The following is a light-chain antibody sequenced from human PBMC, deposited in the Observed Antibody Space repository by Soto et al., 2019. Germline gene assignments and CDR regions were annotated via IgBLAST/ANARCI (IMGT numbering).Light chain of an antibody. CDR1: QSLLHSNGYNY. V-gene: IGKV2-28*01. CDR3: MQALQTHPWT. CDR2: LGS. Sequence: DIVMTQSPLSLPVTPGEPASISCRSSQSLLHSNGYNYLDWYLQKPGQSPQLLIFLGSNRASGVPDRFSGSGAGTDFTLKISRVEAEDVGVYYCMQALQTHPWTFGQGTKVELK. J-gene: IGKJ1*01.